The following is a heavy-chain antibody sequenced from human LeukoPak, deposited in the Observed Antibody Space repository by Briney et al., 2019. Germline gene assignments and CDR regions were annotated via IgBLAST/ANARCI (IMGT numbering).Heavy chain of an antibody. CDR2: IYSGGFT. J-gene: IGHJ6*03. D-gene: IGHD3-9*01. Sequence: SGGSLRLSCAASGFTVSDNYMSWVRQAPGKGLEWVSVIYSGGFTYYADSVKGRFTISRDNSKNTLYLQMNSLRAEDTAVYYCAKDSKSPAFDWLLSSSYYYYYMDVWGKGTTVTISS. V-gene: IGHV3-53*01. CDR1: GFTVSDNY. CDR3: AKDSKSPAFDWLLSSSYYYYYMDV.